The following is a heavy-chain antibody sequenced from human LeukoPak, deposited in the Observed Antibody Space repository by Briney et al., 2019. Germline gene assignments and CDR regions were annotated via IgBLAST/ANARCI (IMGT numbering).Heavy chain of an antibody. D-gene: IGHD3-22*01. V-gene: IGHV3-21*01. CDR3: ARWDEDYYDSSGSFDY. CDR1: GFTFSSYS. CDR2: ISSSSSYI. Sequence: GGSLRLSCAASGFTFSSYSMNWVRQAPGKGLEWVSSISSSSSYIYYADSVKGRFTISRDNAKNSLYLQMNSLRAEDTAVYYCARWDEDYYDSSGSFDYWGQGTLVTVSS. J-gene: IGHJ4*02.